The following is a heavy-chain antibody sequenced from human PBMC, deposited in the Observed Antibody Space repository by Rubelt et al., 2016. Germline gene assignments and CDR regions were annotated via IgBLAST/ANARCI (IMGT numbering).Heavy chain of an antibody. Sequence: GKGLDWVASIKQDGSEKNYVDSVKGRFTISRDNAKNSLDLQMNSLRAEDTAVYYCARNRAANDYWGQGTLVTVSS. V-gene: IGHV3-7*01. D-gene: IGHD1-14*01. J-gene: IGHJ4*02. CDR2: IKQDGSEK. CDR3: ARNRAANDY.